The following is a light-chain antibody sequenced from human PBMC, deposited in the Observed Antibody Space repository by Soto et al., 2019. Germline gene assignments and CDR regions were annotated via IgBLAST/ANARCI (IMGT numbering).Light chain of an antibody. V-gene: IGKV1-9*01. CDR1: QGISSY. CDR3: QQLNSYPLYT. J-gene: IGKJ2*01. CDR2: AAS. Sequence: DIQLTQSPSFLSASVGDRVTITCRASQGISSYLAWYQQKPGKAPKLLIYAASTLQSRVPSRFSGSGSGTEFTLTISSLQPEDFATYYCQQLNSYPLYTFGQGTKLEIK.